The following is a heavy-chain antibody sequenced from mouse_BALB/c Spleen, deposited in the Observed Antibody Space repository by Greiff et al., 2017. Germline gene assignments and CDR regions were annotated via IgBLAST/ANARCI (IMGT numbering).Heavy chain of an antibody. CDR2: INPYNGAT. CDR3: ARGPHYYAMDY. Sequence: VQLQQSGPELVKPGASVKISCKASGYSFTGYYMHWVKQSHVKSLEWIGRINPYNGATSYNQNFKDKASLTVDKSSSTAYMELHSLTSEDSAVYYCARGPHYYAMDYWGQGNSVTVSS. J-gene: IGHJ4*01. V-gene: IGHV1-31*01. CDR1: GYSFTGYY.